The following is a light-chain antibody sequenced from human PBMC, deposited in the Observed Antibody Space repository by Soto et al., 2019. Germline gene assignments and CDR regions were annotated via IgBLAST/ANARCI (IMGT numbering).Light chain of an antibody. CDR2: DVS. V-gene: IGLV2-14*03. J-gene: IGLJ1*01. CDR3: CTYTSGNTLYV. Sequence: QSALTQPASVSGSPGQSITISCSGASSDIRTYKFVSWYQQHPGKAPKLMIYDVSNRPSGVSDRFSGSKSGNAASLTISGLQAEDEADDYCCTYTSGNTLYVFGSGTKVTVL. CDR1: SSDIRTYKF.